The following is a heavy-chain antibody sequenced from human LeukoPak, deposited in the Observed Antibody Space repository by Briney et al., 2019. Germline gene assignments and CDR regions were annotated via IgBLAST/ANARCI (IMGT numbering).Heavy chain of an antibody. CDR3: AGHHLALNALDI. Sequence: KPSETLSLTCTVSGGSISSHYWSWIRQPPGKGLGWIGYISYIGSTNYSPSLKSRVTISVDTSKNQFSLRLSSVTAADTAVYYCAGHHLALNALDIWGQGTMVAVSS. CDR2: ISYIGST. CDR1: GGSISSHY. V-gene: IGHV4-59*11. J-gene: IGHJ3*02.